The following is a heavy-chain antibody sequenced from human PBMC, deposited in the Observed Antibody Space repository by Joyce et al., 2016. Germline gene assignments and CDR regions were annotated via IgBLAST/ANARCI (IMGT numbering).Heavy chain of an antibody. CDR1: GGSFGNYY. V-gene: IGHV4-34*01. CDR3: ARGWSSNYYFDI. D-gene: IGHD4-11*01. CDR2: ISYSGSTT. J-gene: IGHJ2*01. Sequence: QVQLQQWGAGLLKPSETLSLTCTISGGSFGNYYWAWIRQTPGKGLEWIGEISYSGSTTTYSPSLKSRVAISIDKSKNQFSLRLNSVTAADTAVYYCARGWSSNYYFDIWGRGTLVTVSS.